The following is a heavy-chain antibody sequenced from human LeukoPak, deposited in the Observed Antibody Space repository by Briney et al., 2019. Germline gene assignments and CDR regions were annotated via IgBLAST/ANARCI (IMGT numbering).Heavy chain of an antibody. J-gene: IGHJ6*02. V-gene: IGHV1-2*02. CDR3: ASYCSSTSCYTGNYYYYGMDV. CDR1: GYTFTGYY. D-gene: IGHD2-2*02. CDR2: INPNSGGT. Sequence: ASVKVSCKASGYTFTGYYMHWVRQAPGQGLEWMGWINPNSGGTNYAQKFQGRVTMTRDTTISTAYMELSRLRSDDTAVYYCASYCSSTSCYTGNYYYYGMDVWGQGTTVTVSS.